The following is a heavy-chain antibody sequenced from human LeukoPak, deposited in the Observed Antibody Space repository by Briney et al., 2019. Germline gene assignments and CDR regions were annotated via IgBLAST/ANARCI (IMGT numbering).Heavy chain of an antibody. J-gene: IGHJ4*02. CDR1: GFTFSSYR. CDR2: INSDGSST. CDR3: ARDWTRTNGVCHIYDY. Sequence: GGSLRLSCAASGFTFSSYRMHWVRQAPGKGLVWVSRINSDGSSTSYADSVKGRFTISRDNAKNTLYLQMNSLRAEDTAVYYCARDWTRTNGVCHIYDYWGQGTLVTVSS. D-gene: IGHD2-8*01. V-gene: IGHV3-74*01.